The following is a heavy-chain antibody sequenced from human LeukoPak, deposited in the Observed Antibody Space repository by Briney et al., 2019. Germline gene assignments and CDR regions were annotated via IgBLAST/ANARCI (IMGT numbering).Heavy chain of an antibody. Sequence: PSETLSLTCTVSGGSISNYYWSWIRQPAGKGLEWIGRIYTSGSADYNPSLKSRVTISVDTSKNQFSLNLSSVTAADTALYYCARHLEINYFFFGMDVWGPGTPVTVSS. V-gene: IGHV4-4*07. CDR1: GGSISNYY. J-gene: IGHJ6*02. CDR3: ARHLEINYFFFGMDV. CDR2: IYTSGSA. D-gene: IGHD1-1*01.